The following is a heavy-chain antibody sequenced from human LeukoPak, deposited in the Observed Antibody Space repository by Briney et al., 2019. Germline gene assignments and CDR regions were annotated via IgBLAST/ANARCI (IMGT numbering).Heavy chain of an antibody. D-gene: IGHD3-10*01. CDR3: ATRHGSGSLDY. Sequence: GGSLRLSCSASGFTFSSYEMNWVRQAPGKGLEWVSYISSSGGTIYYADSVKGRFTISRDNTKNSLYLQMNSLRAEDTAVYYCATRHGSGSLDYWGQGTLVTVSS. CDR2: ISSSGGTI. CDR1: GFTFSSYE. V-gene: IGHV3-48*03. J-gene: IGHJ4*02.